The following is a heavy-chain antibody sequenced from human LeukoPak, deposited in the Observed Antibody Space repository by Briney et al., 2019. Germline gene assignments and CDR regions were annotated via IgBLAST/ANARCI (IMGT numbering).Heavy chain of an antibody. D-gene: IGHD2-2*01. J-gene: IGHJ3*02. CDR1: GASISSYY. CDR2: IYCSGST. V-gene: IGHV4-59*01. Sequence: SETLSLTCTVSGASISSYYWSWIRQPPGKGLEWIGYIYCSGSTNYNPSLKSRVAISVDTSKNQFSLKLSSVTAADTAVYYRARGVCSSTSCYDAFDIWGQGTMVTVSS. CDR3: ARGVCSSTSCYDAFDI.